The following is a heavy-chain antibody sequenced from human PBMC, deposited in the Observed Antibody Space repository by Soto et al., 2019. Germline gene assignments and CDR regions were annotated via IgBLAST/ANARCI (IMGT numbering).Heavy chain of an antibody. Sequence: PSETLSLTCTVSGGSINSNNYYWAWIRQPPGKGLAWIASIYYDGSTYYNPSLKSRVTISIDTSKNQFSLRLRSVTAADTAIYYCAKGVVAATRHTDFDSWGQGTLVTVSS. J-gene: IGHJ4*02. D-gene: IGHD2-15*01. CDR1: GGSINSNNYY. CDR2: IYYDGST. CDR3: AKGVVAATRHTDFDS. V-gene: IGHV4-39*01.